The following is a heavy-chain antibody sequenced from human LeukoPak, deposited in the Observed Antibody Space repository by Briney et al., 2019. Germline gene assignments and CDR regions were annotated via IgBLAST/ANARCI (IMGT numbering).Heavy chain of an antibody. D-gene: IGHD3-10*01. CDR1: GFTFGDYA. Sequence: GGSLRLSCTASGFTFGDYAMNWVRQAPGKGLEWVAFIRSKAYGGTTEYAASMKGRFTISRDDTKSIAYLQMDSLKIEDTAVYYCTRAIRGVGAFDIWGQGTMVTVSS. J-gene: IGHJ3*02. V-gene: IGHV3-49*04. CDR3: TRAIRGVGAFDI. CDR2: IRSKAYGGTT.